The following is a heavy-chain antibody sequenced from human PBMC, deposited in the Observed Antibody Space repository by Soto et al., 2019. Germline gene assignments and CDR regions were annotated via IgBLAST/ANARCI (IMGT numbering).Heavy chain of an antibody. J-gene: IGHJ6*02. Sequence: EVQLVESGGGLVQPGGSLRLSCEASGFTLSSYSMNWARQAPGQGLEWVSYISSSSSTIYYADSVKGRFTISRDNAKHSLYLQMNSLRDEATAVYYCARDTPRSSGWDVWGQGVTVTVSS. CDR3: ARDTPRSSGWDV. V-gene: IGHV3-48*02. CDR2: ISSSSSTI. CDR1: GFTLSSYS.